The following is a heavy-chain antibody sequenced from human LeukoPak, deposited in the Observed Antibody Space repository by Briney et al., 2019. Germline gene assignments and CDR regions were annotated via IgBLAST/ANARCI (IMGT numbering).Heavy chain of an antibody. V-gene: IGHV4-34*01. J-gene: IGHJ4*02. CDR3: ARGYCSSTSCYAGSYYFDY. CDR2: INHSGST. Sequence: SETLSLTCAVYGGSFSGYYWSWIRQPPGKGLEWIGEINHSGSTNYNPSLKSRVTISVDTSKNQFSLKLSSVTAADTAVYYCARGYCSSTSCYAGSYYFDYWGQGTLVTVSS. D-gene: IGHD2-2*01. CDR1: GGSFSGYY.